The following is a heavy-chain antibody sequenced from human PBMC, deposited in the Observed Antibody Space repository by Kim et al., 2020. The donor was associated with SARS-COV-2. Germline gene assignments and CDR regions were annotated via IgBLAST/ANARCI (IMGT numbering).Heavy chain of an antibody. D-gene: IGHD3-3*01. CDR2: IYYSGST. CDR3: ARLLKGAIFGVVWWFDP. J-gene: IGHJ5*02. CDR1: GGSISSGRYY. Sequence: SETLSLTFTVSGGSISSGRYYWSWIRQHPGKGLEWIGYIYYSGSTYYIPSLKSRVTISVDTSKNQFALKLSSVTAADTAVYYCARLLKGAIFGVVWWFDPWGQGTLVTVSS. V-gene: IGHV4-31*03.